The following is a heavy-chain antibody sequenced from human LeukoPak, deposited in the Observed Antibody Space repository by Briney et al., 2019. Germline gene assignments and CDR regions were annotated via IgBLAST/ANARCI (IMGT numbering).Heavy chain of an antibody. D-gene: IGHD5-18*01. V-gene: IGHV7-4-1*02. Sequence: GASVKVSCKASGYTFTSYAMNWVRQAPGQGLEWMGWINTNTGNPTYAQGFTGRFVFSLDTSVSTAYLQISSLKAEDTAVYYCARDLNTAMAPHFDYWGQGTLVTVSS. CDR1: GYTFTSYA. CDR3: ARDLNTAMAPHFDY. J-gene: IGHJ4*02. CDR2: INTNTGNP.